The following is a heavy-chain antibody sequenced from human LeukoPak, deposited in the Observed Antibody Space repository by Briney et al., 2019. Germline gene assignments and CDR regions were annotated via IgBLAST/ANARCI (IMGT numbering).Heavy chain of an antibody. V-gene: IGHV3-23*01. J-gene: IGHJ3*02. CDR3: AKDHGSSGYPDAFDI. D-gene: IGHD3-22*01. CDR1: GFTFSSYA. CDR2: ISGSGGST. Sequence: GGSLRLSCAASGFTFSSYAMSWVRQAPGKGLGWVSAISGSGGSTYCADSVKGRFTISRDNSKNTLYLQMNSLRAEDTAVYYCAKDHGSSGYPDAFDIWGQGTMVTVSS.